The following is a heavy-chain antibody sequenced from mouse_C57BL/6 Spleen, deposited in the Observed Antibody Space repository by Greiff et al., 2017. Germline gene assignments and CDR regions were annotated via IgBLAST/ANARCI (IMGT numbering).Heavy chain of an antibody. D-gene: IGHD1-1*01. J-gene: IGHJ1*03. V-gene: IGHV1-55*01. CDR2: IYPGSGST. Sequence: VQLQQPGAELVKPGASVKMSCKASGFTFTSYWITWVKQRPGQGLEWIGDIYPGSGSTNYNEKFKSKATLTVDTSSSTAYMQLSSLTSEDSAVYYCARSRFGTTVGGYFDVWGTGTTVTVSS. CDR1: GFTFTSYW. CDR3: ARSRFGTTVGGYFDV.